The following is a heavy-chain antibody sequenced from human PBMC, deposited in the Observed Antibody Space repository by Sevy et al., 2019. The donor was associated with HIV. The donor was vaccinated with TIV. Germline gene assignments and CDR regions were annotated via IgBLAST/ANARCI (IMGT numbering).Heavy chain of an antibody. CDR1: GFTFSKYW. D-gene: IGHD1-7*01. CDR3: ARDDGNYYFHY. CDR2: TKQDAGQK. V-gene: IGHV3-7*01. J-gene: IGHJ4*02. Sequence: GGSLRLSCAASGFTFSKYWMGWDRQAPGKGLEWVANTKQDAGQKYYVNSVKGRFTISRDNAKNSLYLQMNSLRAEDTAVYFCARDDGNYYFHYWGQGTLVTVSS.